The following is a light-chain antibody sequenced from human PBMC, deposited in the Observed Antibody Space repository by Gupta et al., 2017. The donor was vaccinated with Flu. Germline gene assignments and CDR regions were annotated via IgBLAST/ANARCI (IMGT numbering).Light chain of an antibody. Sequence: EIVLPQSQATLSLSQGERATLSCRASQSVGTYLAWYQQQPGQTPRLLIYDASNRATVTPARFSGSGSWRDFTLTISSLEPEDCTVYYCQKRSNWPPYTFGQGTRLEIK. J-gene: IGKJ2*01. CDR3: QKRSNWPPYT. CDR1: QSVGTY. V-gene: IGKV3-11*02. CDR2: DAS.